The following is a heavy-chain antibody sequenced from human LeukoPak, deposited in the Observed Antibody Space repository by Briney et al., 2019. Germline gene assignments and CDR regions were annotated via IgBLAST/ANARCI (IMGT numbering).Heavy chain of an antibody. Sequence: NPSETLSLTCTVSGGSISSSGYYWGWIRQPPGKGLEWIGSIYYSGSTYYNPSLKSRVTISVDTSKNQFSLKLSSVTAADTAVYYCANGDSQQDFDPWGQGTLVTVSS. J-gene: IGHJ5*02. D-gene: IGHD4-17*01. CDR2: IYYSGST. CDR1: GGSISSSGYY. V-gene: IGHV4-39*01. CDR3: ANGDSQQDFDP.